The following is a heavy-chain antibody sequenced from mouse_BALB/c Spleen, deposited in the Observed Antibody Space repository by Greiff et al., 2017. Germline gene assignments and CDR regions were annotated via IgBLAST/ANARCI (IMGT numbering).Heavy chain of an antibody. CDR3: ARNIRYYGSSYGYYAMDY. J-gene: IGHJ4*01. CDR1: GFSLTSYG. V-gene: IGHV2-2*02. CDR2: IWSGGST. D-gene: IGHD1-1*01. Sequence: VQLQESGPGLVQPSQSLSITCTVSGFSLTSYGVHWVRQSPGKGLEWLGVIWSGGSTDYNAAFISRLSISKDNSKSQVFFKMNSLQANDTAIYYCARNIRYYGSSYGYYAMDYWGQGTSVTVSS.